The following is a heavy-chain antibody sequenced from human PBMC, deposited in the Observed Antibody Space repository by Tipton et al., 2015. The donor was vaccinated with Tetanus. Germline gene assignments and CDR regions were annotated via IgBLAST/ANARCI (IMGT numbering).Heavy chain of an antibody. CDR1: GFTVSSNF. V-gene: IGHV3-53*01. J-gene: IGHJ6*02. Sequence: SLRLSCAASGFTVSSNFMTWVRQAPGEGLEWVSIIYSGGTTYYADSVKGRFTISRDNSRNTLYLQMSSLRAEDTAVYYCAKAQTPMTTVTSDYNGMDVWGQGTTVTVSS. CDR3: AKAQTPMTTVTSDYNGMDV. D-gene: IGHD4-17*01. CDR2: IYSGGTT.